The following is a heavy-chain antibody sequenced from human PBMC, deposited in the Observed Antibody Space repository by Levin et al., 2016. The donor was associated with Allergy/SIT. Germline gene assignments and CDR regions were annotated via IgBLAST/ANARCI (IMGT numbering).Heavy chain of an antibody. V-gene: IGHV5-51*01. D-gene: IGHD1-26*01. J-gene: IGHJ5*02. Sequence: KVSCKGSGYSFTSYWISWVRQMPGKGLEWMGIIYPGDSDTRYSPSFQGQVTISADKSISTAYLQWSSLKASDTAMYYCARTRKWDLGVNWFDPWGQGTLVTVSS. CDR1: GYSFTSYW. CDR2: IYPGDSDT. CDR3: ARTRKWDLGVNWFDP.